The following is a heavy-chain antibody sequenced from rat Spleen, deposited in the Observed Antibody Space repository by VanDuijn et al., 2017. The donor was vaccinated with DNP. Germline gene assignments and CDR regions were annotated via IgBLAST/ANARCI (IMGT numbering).Heavy chain of an antibody. V-gene: IGHV5-31*01. J-gene: IGHJ4*01. Sequence: EVQLVESGGGLVQPGRSLKLSCVASRFTFNSYWMAWIRQVPGKGLEWVASIATSGGSTYYPDSVKGRFTISRDDAKNTLYLQMNSLRSEDTATYYCVRVNSGFLYYAMDAWGQGTSVTVSS. D-gene: IGHD4-4*01. CDR1: RFTFNSYW. CDR2: IATSGGST. CDR3: VRVNSGFLYYAMDA.